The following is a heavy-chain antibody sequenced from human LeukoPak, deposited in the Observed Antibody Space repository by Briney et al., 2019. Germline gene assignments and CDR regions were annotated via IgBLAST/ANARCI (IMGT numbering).Heavy chain of an antibody. Sequence: PGGSLRLSCAASGFTFSSYWMSWVRQAPGKGLEWVSYISSSGSTIYYADSVKGRFTISRDNAKNSLYLQMNSLRAEDTAVYYCARDPGGYEQARYYYYGMDVRGQGTTVTVSS. V-gene: IGHV3-48*04. J-gene: IGHJ6*02. CDR3: ARDPGGYEQARYYYYGMDV. D-gene: IGHD5-12*01. CDR1: GFTFSSYW. CDR2: ISSSGSTI.